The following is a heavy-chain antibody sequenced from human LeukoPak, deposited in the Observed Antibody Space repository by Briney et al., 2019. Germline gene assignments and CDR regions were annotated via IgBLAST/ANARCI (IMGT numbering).Heavy chain of an antibody. Sequence: GGSLRLSCAASGFRISDYYMSWIRQAPGKGLQWCSCIGSSSSTTYYADSVKSRFTISKDNTRKSLYLQMNSLSAEHTAVYSSASAPPKDPHHHELFVPWGQGTLVTVSS. D-gene: IGHD1-14*01. J-gene: IGHJ5*02. CDR1: GFRISDYY. V-gene: IGHV3-11*01. CDR3: ASAPPKDPHHHELFVP. CDR2: IGSSSSTT.